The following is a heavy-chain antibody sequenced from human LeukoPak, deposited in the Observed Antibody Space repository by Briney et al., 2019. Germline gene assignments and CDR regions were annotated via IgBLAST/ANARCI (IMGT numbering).Heavy chain of an antibody. Sequence: SETLSLTCTVSGGSINSGDYYWSWIRRPPGKGLEWIGYIFYSGSTYCNPSLKSRVTISVDTSKNQFPLKLSSVTAADTAVYYCARARRDGDWYFDLWGRGTLVTVSS. CDR1: GGSINSGDYY. J-gene: IGHJ2*01. D-gene: IGHD5-24*01. CDR2: IFYSGST. CDR3: ARARRDGDWYFDL. V-gene: IGHV4-30-4*01.